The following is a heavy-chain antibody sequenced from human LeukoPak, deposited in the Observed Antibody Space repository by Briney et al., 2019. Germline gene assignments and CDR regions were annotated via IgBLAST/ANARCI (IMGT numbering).Heavy chain of an antibody. CDR1: GGSISSGGYY. Sequence: SETLSLTCTVSGGSISSGGYYWSWIRQHPGKGLEWTGYIYYSGSTYYNPSLKSRVTISVDTSKNQLSLKLSSVTAADTAVYYCARTSGFRGKVMIVVVNDAFDIWGQGTMVTVSS. CDR2: IYYSGST. CDR3: ARTSGFRGKVMIVVVNDAFDI. J-gene: IGHJ3*02. V-gene: IGHV4-31*03. D-gene: IGHD3-22*01.